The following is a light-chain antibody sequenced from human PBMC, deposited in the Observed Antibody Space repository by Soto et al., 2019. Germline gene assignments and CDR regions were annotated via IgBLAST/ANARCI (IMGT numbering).Light chain of an antibody. CDR2: DVS. Sequence: QSALAQPASVSGSPGQSITISCTATSSDIGGYNYVSWYQQHPGKAPKLMIFDVSDRPSGVSNRFSGSKSDNTASLTISGLQAEDEADYFCSSYTSSSALVVFGGGTKLTVL. CDR1: SSDIGGYNY. CDR3: SSYTSSSALVV. V-gene: IGLV2-14*03. J-gene: IGLJ2*01.